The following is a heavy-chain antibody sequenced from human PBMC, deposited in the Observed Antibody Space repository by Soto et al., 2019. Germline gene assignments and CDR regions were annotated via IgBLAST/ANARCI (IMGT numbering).Heavy chain of an antibody. CDR2: INHSGST. J-gene: IGHJ5*02. CDR1: GGSFSVYY. V-gene: IGHV4-34*01. Sequence: SETLSLTCAVYGGSFSVYYWSWIRQPPGKGLEWIGEINHSGSTNYNPSLKSRVTISVDTSKNQFSLKLSSVTAADTAVYYCARGKKSNWFDPWGQGTLVTVSS. CDR3: ARGKKSNWFDP.